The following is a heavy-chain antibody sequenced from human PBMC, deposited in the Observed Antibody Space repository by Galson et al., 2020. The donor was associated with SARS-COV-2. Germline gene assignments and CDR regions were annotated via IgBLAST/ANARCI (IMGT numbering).Heavy chain of an antibody. CDR3: AKGYSTWIQLWLSD. D-gene: IGHD5-18*01. Sequence: GGSLRLSCAASGFTFDDFAMHWVRQVPGKGLEWVLGINWNSDSIDYADSVKGRFTISRDNAKNSLYLQMNSLRAEDTALYYCAKGYSTWIQLWLSDWGQGALVTVSS. CDR1: GFTFDDFA. CDR2: INWNSDSI. J-gene: IGHJ4*02. V-gene: IGHV3-9*01.